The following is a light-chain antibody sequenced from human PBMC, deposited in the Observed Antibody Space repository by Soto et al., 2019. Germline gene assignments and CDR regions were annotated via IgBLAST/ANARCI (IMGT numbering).Light chain of an antibody. J-gene: IGKJ5*01. V-gene: IGKV3-20*01. Sequence: EIVLTQSPGTLSLSPGERATLSCRASQSVSANYLAWFQQKPGQAPRLLIYGASIRATGIPDRFSGSGSGTDFTLTISRLEPEDFALYYCKQYGSSPPITLGQGTRLEIK. CDR2: GAS. CDR3: KQYGSSPPIT. CDR1: QSVSANY.